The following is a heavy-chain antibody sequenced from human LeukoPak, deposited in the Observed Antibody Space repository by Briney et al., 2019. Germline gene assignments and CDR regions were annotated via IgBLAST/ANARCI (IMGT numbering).Heavy chain of an antibody. V-gene: IGHV5-51*01. CDR1: GYIFTHYW. CDR2: IFYADSDT. J-gene: IGHJ4*02. Sequence: GESLKILCQVSGYIFTHYWIGWVRQMPGKGLESMGIIFYADSDTTYSPSFQGQVTISADKSISTVYLQWSSLKASDTAMYYCARQSRDGSKTRGYYFDYWGQGTLVTVSS. D-gene: IGHD3-10*01. CDR3: ARQSRDGSKTRGYYFDY.